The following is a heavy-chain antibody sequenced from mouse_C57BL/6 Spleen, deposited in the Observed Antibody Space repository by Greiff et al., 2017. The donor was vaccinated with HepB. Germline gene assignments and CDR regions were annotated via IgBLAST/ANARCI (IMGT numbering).Heavy chain of an antibody. Sequence: QVQLQQSGAELVRPGASVKLSCKASGYTFTDYYINWVKQRPGQGLEWIARIYPGSGNTSDNEKFKGKATLTAEKSSSTAYMQLSSLTSADSAVYVCARSSITTGSTGYAMDYWGQGTSVTVSS. D-gene: IGHD1-2*01. CDR1: GYTFTDYY. CDR3: ARSSITTGSTGYAMDY. J-gene: IGHJ4*01. V-gene: IGHV1-76*01. CDR2: IYPGSGNT.